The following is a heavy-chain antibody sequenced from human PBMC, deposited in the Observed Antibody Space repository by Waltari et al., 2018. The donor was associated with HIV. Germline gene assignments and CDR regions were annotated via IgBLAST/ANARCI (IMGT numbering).Heavy chain of an antibody. CDR2: INPNSGNT. CDR1: GYTFTSYD. Sequence: QVQLVQSGAEVKKPGASVKVSCEASGYTFTSYDINWLRQAAGQGLGWMGWINPNSGNTGYAQKVQGRVTMTRNTSRSIAYMELSSLRPEDTAVYYCARGGYIPRVDHSNGYYRVDFWGQGSLVTVSS. CDR3: ARGGYIPRVDHSNGYYRVDF. D-gene: IGHD3-22*01. V-gene: IGHV1-8*01. J-gene: IGHJ4*02.